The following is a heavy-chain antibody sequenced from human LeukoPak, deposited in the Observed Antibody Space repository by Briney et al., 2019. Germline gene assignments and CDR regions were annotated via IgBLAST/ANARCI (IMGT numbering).Heavy chain of an antibody. D-gene: IGHD2-21*01. J-gene: IGHJ4*02. Sequence: PSGTLSLTCVVSGGSISNNKWWTWVRQPPGKGLEWIGEIFHSGSTKYNPSLKSRVTISVDKSKNQFSLKLSSVTAADTAVYYCASVALSSFDYWGQGTLVTVSS. CDR3: ASVALSSFDY. CDR2: IFHSGST. CDR1: GGSISNNKW. V-gene: IGHV4-4*02.